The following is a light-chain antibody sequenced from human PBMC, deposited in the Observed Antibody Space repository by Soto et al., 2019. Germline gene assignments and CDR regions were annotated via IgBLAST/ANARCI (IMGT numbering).Light chain of an antibody. CDR2: KNN. J-gene: IGLJ2*01. CDR3: AAWDDSLNGVL. Sequence: QSVLTQPPSASGTPGQRVTISCSGGSSNIGSHTVNWYQHLPGTAPKLLIYKNNQRPSGVPDRFSGSKSGTSASLAISGLQSEDEADYYCAAWDDSLNGVLFGGGTKLTVL. CDR1: SSNIGSHT. V-gene: IGLV1-44*01.